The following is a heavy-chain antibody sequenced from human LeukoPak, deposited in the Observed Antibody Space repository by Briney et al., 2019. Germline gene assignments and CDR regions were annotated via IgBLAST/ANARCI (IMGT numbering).Heavy chain of an antibody. CDR3: ARHDGRGSYYIDD. V-gene: IGHV3-7*05. D-gene: IGHD1-26*01. CDR2: IKEDGSVK. J-gene: IGHJ4*02. CDR1: GLTFSKYW. Sequence: GGSLRLSCEASGLTFSKYWMTWVRQAPGKGLAGVAGIKEDGSVKEYVDSVKGRFSISRENAQNSVSLQMNSLRAEDTAVYFCARHDGRGSYYIDDWGQGTLVTVSS.